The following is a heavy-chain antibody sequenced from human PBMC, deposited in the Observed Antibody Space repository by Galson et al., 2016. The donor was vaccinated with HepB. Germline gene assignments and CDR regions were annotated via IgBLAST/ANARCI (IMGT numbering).Heavy chain of an antibody. J-gene: IGHJ4*02. D-gene: IGHD1-26*01. Sequence: ETLSLTCAVSGASISSSNWWSWVRQSPGKGLEWIGNSYHSGSTNSNPSFKIRLSLSVDKSKNQFSLNLTSVTAADTAVYYCAISGSYRYSDSWGQGTLVTVSS. CDR1: GASISSSNW. CDR2: SYHSGST. V-gene: IGHV4-4*02. CDR3: AISGSYRYSDS.